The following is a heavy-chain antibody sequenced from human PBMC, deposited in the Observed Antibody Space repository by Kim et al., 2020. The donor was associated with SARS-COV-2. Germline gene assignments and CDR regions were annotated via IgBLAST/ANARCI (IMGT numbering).Heavy chain of an antibody. V-gene: IGHV3-30*04. CDR3: ARSPKSSYYFDY. Sequence: GGSLRLSCAASGFTFSSYAMHWVRQAPGKGLEWVAVISYDGSNKYYADSVKGRFTISRDNSKNTLYLQMNSLRAEDTAVYYCARSPKSSYYFDYWGQGTLVTVSS. J-gene: IGHJ4*02. CDR1: GFTFSSYA. D-gene: IGHD3-10*01. CDR2: ISYDGSNK.